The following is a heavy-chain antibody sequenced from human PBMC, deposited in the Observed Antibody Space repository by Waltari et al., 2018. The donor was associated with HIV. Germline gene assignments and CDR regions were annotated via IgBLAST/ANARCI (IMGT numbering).Heavy chain of an antibody. CDR1: GGSFNGYY. V-gene: IGHV4-34*02. D-gene: IGHD3-3*01. Sequence: VQLQQWGTGRLMPSETLSLTCAVYGGSFNGYYWTWISQSPGNGLEWIGEVDYSGDTSYEPSLKSRLTVSVDTSKNQFSLKLTSMTTAETGLYYCARGPHTSIFGVVKYFQPWGQGTLVTVSS. CDR2: VDYSGDT. CDR3: ARGPHTSIFGVVKYFQP. J-gene: IGHJ1*01.